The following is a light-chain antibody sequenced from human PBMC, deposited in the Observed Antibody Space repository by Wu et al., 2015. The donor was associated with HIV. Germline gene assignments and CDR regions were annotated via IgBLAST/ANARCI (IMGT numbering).Light chain of an antibody. V-gene: IGKV3-20*01. Sequence: EIVLTQSPATLSLSPGERATLSCRASQSVSIYFAWYQQKPGQAPRLLIQDASNRATGIPARFSGSGSGTDFTLTITRLEPEDFAVYYCQQYGSSPLTFGPRDRRVDI. J-gene: IGKJ3*01. CDR1: QSVSIY. CDR3: QQYGSSPLT. CDR2: DAS.